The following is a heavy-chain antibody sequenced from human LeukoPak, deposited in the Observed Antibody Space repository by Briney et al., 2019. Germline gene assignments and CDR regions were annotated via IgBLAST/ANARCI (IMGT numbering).Heavy chain of an antibody. CDR1: GYTLTELS. Sequence: ASVKVSCKVSGYTLTELSMHWVRQAPGQGLEWMGWISAYNGNTNYAQKLQGRVTMTTDTSTSTAYMELRSLRSDDTAVYYCARDLDYKRGSAAFDPWGQGTLVTVSS. D-gene: IGHD3-16*01. J-gene: IGHJ5*02. V-gene: IGHV1-18*01. CDR3: ARDLDYKRGSAAFDP. CDR2: ISAYNGNT.